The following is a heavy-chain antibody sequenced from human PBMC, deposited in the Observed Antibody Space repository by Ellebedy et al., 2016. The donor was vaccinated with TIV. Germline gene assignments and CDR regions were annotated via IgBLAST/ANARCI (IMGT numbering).Heavy chain of an antibody. CDR2: LPYSGTT. J-gene: IGHJ3*02. V-gene: IGHV4-39*07. CDR1: GGLISRRSHY. CDR3: ARDPPGDDAFDM. D-gene: IGHD3-16*01. Sequence: MPSETLSLTCTVSGGLISRRSHYWGWIRQPPGKGLEWIGSLPYSGTTYYNPSLKSRVSMSVDTSKNQLSLKLTSVTAADTAVYFCARDPPGDDAFDMWGQGTMVTVSS.